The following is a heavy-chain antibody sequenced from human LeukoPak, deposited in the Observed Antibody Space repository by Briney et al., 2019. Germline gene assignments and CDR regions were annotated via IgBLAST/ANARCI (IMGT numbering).Heavy chain of an antibody. Sequence: KPSETLSLTCTVSGGSISSSSYYWGWIRQPPGKGLEWIGSIYYSGSTYYNPSLKSRVTISVDTSKNQFSLKLSSVTAADTAVYYCARGSSGRCDAFGIWGQGTMVTVSS. D-gene: IGHD6-19*01. CDR3: ARGSSGRCDAFGI. CDR1: GGSISSSSYY. J-gene: IGHJ3*02. CDR2: IYYSGST. V-gene: IGHV4-39*01.